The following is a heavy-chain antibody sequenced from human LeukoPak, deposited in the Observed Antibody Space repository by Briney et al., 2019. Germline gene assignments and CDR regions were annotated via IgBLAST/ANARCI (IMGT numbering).Heavy chain of an antibody. CDR2: INPNSGGT. Sequence: ASVKVFCKASGYTFTGYYMHWVRQAPGQGLEWMGWINPNSGGTNYAQKFQGRVTMTRDTSISTAYMELSRLRSDDTAVYYCARVEYRQDAFDIWGQGTMVTVSS. CDR3: ARVEYRQDAFDI. D-gene: IGHD1-1*01. V-gene: IGHV1-2*02. J-gene: IGHJ3*02. CDR1: GYTFTGYY.